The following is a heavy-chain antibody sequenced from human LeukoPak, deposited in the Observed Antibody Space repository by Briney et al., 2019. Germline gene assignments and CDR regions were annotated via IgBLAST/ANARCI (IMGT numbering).Heavy chain of an antibody. CDR1: EFTFSAFG. J-gene: IGHJ4*02. D-gene: IGHD6-13*01. V-gene: IGHV3-30*19. CDR3: ASAAAAGPIDY. CDR2: ISYDGSNK. Sequence: GRSLRLSCTASEFTFSAFGMHWVRQAPGKGLEWVAVISYDGSNKYYADSVKGRFTISRDNSKNTLYLQMNSLRAEDTAVYYCASAAAAGPIDYWGQGTLVTVSS.